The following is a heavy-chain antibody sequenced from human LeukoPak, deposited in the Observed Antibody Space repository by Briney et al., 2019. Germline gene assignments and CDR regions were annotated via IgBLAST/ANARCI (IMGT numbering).Heavy chain of an antibody. J-gene: IGHJ6*03. CDR2: IYHSGTA. D-gene: IGHD3-10*01. CDR1: GLPISSGYY. CDR3: AKDGVGRFRYYYYYMDV. V-gene: IGHV4-38-2*02. Sequence: SETLSLTCTVSGLPISSGYYWSWIRQSPGQGLEWIGSIYHSGTAFYNPSLKSRVTMSVDKSKNQFSLKLSSVTAADTAIYHCAKDGVGRFRYYYYYMDVWGNGTTVTVSS.